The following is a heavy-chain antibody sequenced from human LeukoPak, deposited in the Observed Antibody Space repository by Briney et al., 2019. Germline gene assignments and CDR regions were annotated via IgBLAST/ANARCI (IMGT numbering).Heavy chain of an antibody. CDR3: ARGGLLRYFDWLFDY. Sequence: SETLSLTCTVSGGSISSGGYYWSWIRQHPGKGLEWIGYIYHSGSTYYNPSLKSRVTISVDRSKNQFSLKLSSVTAADTAVYYCARGGLLRYFDWLFDYWGQGTLVTVSS. V-gene: IGHV4-30-2*01. J-gene: IGHJ4*02. CDR1: GGSISSGGYY. CDR2: IYHSGST. D-gene: IGHD3-9*01.